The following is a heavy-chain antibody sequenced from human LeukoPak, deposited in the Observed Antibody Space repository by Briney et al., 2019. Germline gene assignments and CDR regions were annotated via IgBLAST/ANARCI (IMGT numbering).Heavy chain of an antibody. V-gene: IGHV3-33*01. Sequence: PGGSLRLSCAASGFTFSNYAMYWVRQAPGKGLEWVAIIWYDGSNKYYADSVKGRFTISRDNSKNTLYLQINSLRAEDTAVYYCARGAYCSGSRCPGAFDIWGQGTMVTVSS. D-gene: IGHD2-15*01. CDR3: ARGAYCSGSRCPGAFDI. CDR2: IWYDGSNK. J-gene: IGHJ3*02. CDR1: GFTFSNYA.